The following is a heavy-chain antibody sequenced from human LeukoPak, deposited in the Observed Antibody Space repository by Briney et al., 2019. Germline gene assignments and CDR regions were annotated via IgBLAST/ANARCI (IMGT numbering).Heavy chain of an antibody. Sequence: ASVKVSCKASGYTFTTFYMHWVRQAPGQGLEWMGIINPSSGSTSYAQKFQGRVTITTDESTSTAYMELSSLRSEDTAVYYCAREAVNDDYWGQGTLVTVSS. CDR2: INPSSGST. V-gene: IGHV1-46*01. CDR1: GYTFTTFY. J-gene: IGHJ4*02. D-gene: IGHD1-1*01. CDR3: AREAVNDDY.